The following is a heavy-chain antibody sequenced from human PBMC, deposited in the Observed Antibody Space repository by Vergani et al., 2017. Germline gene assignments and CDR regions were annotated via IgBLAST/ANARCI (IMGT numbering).Heavy chain of an antibody. V-gene: IGHV3-21*01. CDR1: GFTFSSYS. J-gene: IGHJ3*02. CDR3: AREDGCSSTSCSDLAFDI. D-gene: IGHD2-2*01. CDR2: ISSSSSHI. Sequence: EVQLVESGGGLVKPGGSLRLSCAASGFTFSSYSMNWVRQAPGKGLEWVSSISSSSSHIYYADSVKGRFTISRDNAKNSLYLQMNSLRAEDTAVYYCAREDGCSSTSCSDLAFDIWGQGTMVTVSS.